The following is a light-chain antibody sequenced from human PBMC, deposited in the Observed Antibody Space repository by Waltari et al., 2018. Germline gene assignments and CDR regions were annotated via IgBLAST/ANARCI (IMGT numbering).Light chain of an antibody. CDR1: RSNFGAGYH. CDR2: ESD. CDR3: STWDSSLSSGL. Sequence: QSVLAQPPSVSGAPGQRVTISCAGSRSNFGAGYHVSWYQQLPGTVPKLLIYESDQRPSGVSDRFSGSKSGTSASLTITGLQSEDEADYYCSTWDSSLSSGLFGGGTRLTVL. V-gene: IGLV1-40*01. J-gene: IGLJ7*01.